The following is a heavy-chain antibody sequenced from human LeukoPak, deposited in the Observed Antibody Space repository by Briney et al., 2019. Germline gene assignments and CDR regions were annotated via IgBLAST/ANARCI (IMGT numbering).Heavy chain of an antibody. J-gene: IGHJ3*02. CDR2: IYYSGST. Sequence: SETLSLTCTVSGGSISSYYWSWIRQPPGKGLEWIGYIYYSGSTNYNPSLKSRVIISVDTSKNQFSLKLSSVTAADTAVYYCARAARVVPAAIGAFDIWGQGTMVTVSS. CDR1: GGSISSYY. V-gene: IGHV4-59*01. CDR3: ARAARVVPAAIGAFDI. D-gene: IGHD2-2*01.